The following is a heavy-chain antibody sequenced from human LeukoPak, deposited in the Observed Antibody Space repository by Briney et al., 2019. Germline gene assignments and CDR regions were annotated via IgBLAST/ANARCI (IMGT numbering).Heavy chain of an antibody. CDR3: ARGRRDVFDI. CDR1: GYTFTNYG. J-gene: IGHJ3*02. Sequence: ASVKVSCKASGYTFTNYGISWVRQAAGQGLEWMGWMNPHSGNTGYAQKFLGRITLTRNTSTSMAYMELTTLKSEDTAVYYCARGRRDVFDIWGQGTTVTVS. V-gene: IGHV1-8*03. CDR2: MNPHSGNT.